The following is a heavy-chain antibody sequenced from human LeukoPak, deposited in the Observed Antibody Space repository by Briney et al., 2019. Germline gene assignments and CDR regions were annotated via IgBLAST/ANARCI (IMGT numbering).Heavy chain of an antibody. CDR2: ISGSGERT. CDR3: VSQSYSGSDNYYFHY. J-gene: IGHJ4*02. CDR1: GFMFSAYA. V-gene: IGHV3-23*01. D-gene: IGHD1-26*01. Sequence: GGSLRLSCVTSGFMFSAYAMSWVRQAPGKGLEWVSIISGSGERTYYTDSVKGRFTVSRDNSKNTLYLQMKSLRAEDAAVYYCVSQSYSGSDNYYFHYWGQGTLVAVSS.